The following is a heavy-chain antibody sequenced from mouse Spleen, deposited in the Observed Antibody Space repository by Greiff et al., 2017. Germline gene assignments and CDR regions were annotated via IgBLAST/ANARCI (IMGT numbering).Heavy chain of an antibody. J-gene: IGHJ2*01. CDR1: GYTFTSYW. CDR3: ARTVITTVVATGHFDY. V-gene: IGHV1-50*01. CDR2: IDPSDSYT. Sequence: VQLQQPGAELVKPGASVKLSCKASGYTFTSYWMQWVKQRPGQGLEWIGEIDPSDSYTNYNQKFKGKATLTVDTSSSTAYMQLSSLTSEDSAVYYDARTVITTVVATGHFDYWGQGTTLTVSS. D-gene: IGHD1-1*01.